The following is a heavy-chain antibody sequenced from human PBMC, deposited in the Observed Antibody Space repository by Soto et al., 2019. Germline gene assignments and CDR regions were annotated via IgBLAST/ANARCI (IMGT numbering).Heavy chain of an antibody. V-gene: IGHV4-30-4*01. Sequence: QVQLQESGPGLVKPSQTLSLTCTVSSGSISSGDYYWRWIRQPPGKGLEWIGYIYYSGSTYYNPSLKSRVTVSVDTSKNQFSLKLSSVTAADTAVYYCARERPDGSRLDPWGQGTLVTVSS. D-gene: IGHD6-13*01. CDR2: IYYSGST. CDR3: ARERPDGSRLDP. J-gene: IGHJ5*02. CDR1: SGSISSGDYY.